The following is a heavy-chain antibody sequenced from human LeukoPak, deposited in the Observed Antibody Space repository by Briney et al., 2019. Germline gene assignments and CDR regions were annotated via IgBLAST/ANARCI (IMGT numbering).Heavy chain of an antibody. CDR1: GGSISSYY. CDR2: IYYSGST. D-gene: IGHD2-15*01. Sequence: SETLSLTCTVSGGSISSYYWSWIRQPPGKGLEWIGYIYYSGSTNYNPSLKSRVTISVDTSKNQFSLKLSSVTAADTAVYYCARDFLGGGGSWAHYYYGMDVWGQGTTVTVSS. J-gene: IGHJ6*02. CDR3: ARDFLGGGGSWAHYYYGMDV. V-gene: IGHV4-59*01.